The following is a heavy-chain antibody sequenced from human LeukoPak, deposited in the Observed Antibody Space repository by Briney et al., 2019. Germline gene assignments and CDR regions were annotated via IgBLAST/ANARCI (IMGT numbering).Heavy chain of an antibody. V-gene: IGHV3-66*01. CDR2: IYSGGST. J-gene: IGHJ4*02. D-gene: IGHD3-22*01. Sequence: GGSLRLSCAASGFTVSSNYMSWVRQAPGKGLEWVSVIYSGGSTYYADSVKGRFTISRDNSKNTVDLQMNSLRAEDTAVYYCARGHDYDSSVDYWGQGTLVTVSS. CDR3: ARGHDYDSSVDY. CDR1: GFTVSSNY.